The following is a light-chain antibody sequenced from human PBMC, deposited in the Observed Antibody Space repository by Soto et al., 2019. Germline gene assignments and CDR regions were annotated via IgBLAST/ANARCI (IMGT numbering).Light chain of an antibody. Sequence: QSVLTQPPSVSGAPGQGVTISCAGTSSNIGAGYDLHWYQQVPGTAPKLLIYTNSNRPSGVPDRFSGSKSGTSASLAITGLQAADEAEYYCQSYDSSLSALVFGGGTKLTVL. CDR1: SSNIGAGYD. J-gene: IGLJ3*02. V-gene: IGLV1-40*01. CDR2: TNS. CDR3: QSYDSSLSALV.